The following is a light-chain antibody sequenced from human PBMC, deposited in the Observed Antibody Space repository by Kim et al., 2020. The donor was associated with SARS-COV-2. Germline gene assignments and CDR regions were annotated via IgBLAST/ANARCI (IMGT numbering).Light chain of an antibody. CDR3: SSYTTGSTLV. J-gene: IGLJ2*01. CDR2: VVT. Sequence: GQSITISCTGTSSDVGGYDYVSWYQQHPGKAPKLIIYVVTTRPSGVSTRSSGSKSGNTAFLTISALQAEDEADYYCSSYTTGSTLVFGGGTQLTVL. CDR1: SSDVGGYDY. V-gene: IGLV2-14*03.